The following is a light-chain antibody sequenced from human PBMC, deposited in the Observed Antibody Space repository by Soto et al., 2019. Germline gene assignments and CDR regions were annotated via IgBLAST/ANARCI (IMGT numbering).Light chain of an antibody. CDR1: SSNVGGNP. J-gene: IGLJ1*01. V-gene: IGLV1-44*01. Sequence: QSVLTQPPSASGTPGQRVTISCSGSSSNVGGNPVNWYQHVPTTAPKLLIYTNTQRPSGVPDRFSGSKSGISASLAISGLQSEDEADYYCASWDDSLNGPVFGTGTKLTVL. CDR3: ASWDDSLNGPV. CDR2: TNT.